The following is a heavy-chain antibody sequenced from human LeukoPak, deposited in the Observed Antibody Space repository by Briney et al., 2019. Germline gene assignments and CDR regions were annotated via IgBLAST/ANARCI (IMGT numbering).Heavy chain of an antibody. D-gene: IGHD4-17*01. J-gene: IGHJ4*02. Sequence: SVNVSCKASGGTLSSYAISWVRQAPGQGLEWMGRIIPIFGIANYAQKFQGRVTITADKSTSTAYMELSSLRSEDTAVYYCARDSNGDYGYYFDYWGQGTLVTVSS. CDR1: GGTLSSYA. CDR2: IIPIFGIA. V-gene: IGHV1-69*04. CDR3: ARDSNGDYGYYFDY.